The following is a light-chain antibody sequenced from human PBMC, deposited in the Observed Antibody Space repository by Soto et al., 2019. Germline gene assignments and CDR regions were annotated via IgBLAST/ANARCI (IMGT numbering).Light chain of an antibody. J-gene: IGLJ1*01. V-gene: IGLV1-40*01. CDR3: QSYDDSLSGSGV. Sequence: QSVLTQPPSVSGAPGQTVTISCTGSRSNIGGGYDIHWYQFLPGTAPKLLLYSFNKRPSGIPDRFSGSKSGTSASLAITGLQPEDEADYYCQSYDDSLSGSGVFGTGTKLTVL. CDR1: RSNIGGGYD. CDR2: SFN.